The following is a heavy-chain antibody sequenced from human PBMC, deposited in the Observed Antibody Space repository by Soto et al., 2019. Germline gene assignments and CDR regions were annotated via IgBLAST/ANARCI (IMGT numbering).Heavy chain of an antibody. CDR3: ARGDTMVRGVIIDYFDY. D-gene: IGHD3-10*01. V-gene: IGHV3-13*04. Sequence: EVQLVESGGGLVQPGGSLRLSCAASGFTFSSYDMHWVRQATGKGLEWVSAIGTAGDTYYPGSVKGRFTISRENAKNSLYLQMNSLRVGDTAVYYCARGDTMVRGVIIDYFDYWGQGTLVTVSS. J-gene: IGHJ4*02. CDR1: GFTFSSYD. CDR2: IGTAGDT.